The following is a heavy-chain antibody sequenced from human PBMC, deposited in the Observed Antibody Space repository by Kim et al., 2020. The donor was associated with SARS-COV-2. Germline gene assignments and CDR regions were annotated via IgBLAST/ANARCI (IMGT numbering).Heavy chain of an antibody. CDR3: AKDGGVAFGGSLDY. V-gene: IGHV3-43*01. Sequence: YADSVKGRFTISSDHSRNSVHLQMNSLRTEDTGLYYCAKDGGVAFGGSLDYWGRGILVTVSS. D-gene: IGHD3-16*01. J-gene: IGHJ4*02.